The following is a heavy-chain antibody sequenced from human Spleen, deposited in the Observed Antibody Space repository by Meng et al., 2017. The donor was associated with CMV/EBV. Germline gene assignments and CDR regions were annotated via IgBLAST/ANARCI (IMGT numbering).Heavy chain of an antibody. CDR3: ARSTGAYPGGAIDI. CDR1: GYSFTGYY. Sequence: ASVKVSCKASGYSFTGYYIYWVRQAPGQGLGWMGWINPNTGVTGYAQHLQGKVTMTRDTSISTVYMDVSTLRSDDTAVYYCARSTGAYPGGAIDIWGQGTMVTVSS. V-gene: IGHV1-2*02. CDR2: INPNTGVT. D-gene: IGHD1-1*01. J-gene: IGHJ3*02.